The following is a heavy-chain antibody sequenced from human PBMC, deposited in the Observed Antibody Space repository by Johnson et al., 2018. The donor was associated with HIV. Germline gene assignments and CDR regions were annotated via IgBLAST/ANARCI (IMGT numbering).Heavy chain of an antibody. CDR2: ISGSGGST. D-gene: IGHD6-19*01. CDR1: GFTVSSNY. CDR3: ARDQRSSGLDDQTDVFEI. Sequence: VQLVESGGGLVQPGGSLRLSCAAYGFTVSSNYMSWVRQAPGKGLEWVSAISGSGGSTYYADSVKGRFTISRANSKNTLYLQMTSLRADDTAVYYCARDQRSSGLDDQTDVFEIWGQGTVVTVSS. J-gene: IGHJ3*02. V-gene: IGHV3-23*04.